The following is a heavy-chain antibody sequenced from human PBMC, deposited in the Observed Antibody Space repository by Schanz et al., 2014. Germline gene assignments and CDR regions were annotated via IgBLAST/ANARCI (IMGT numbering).Heavy chain of an antibody. CDR1: GFTFSSYG. V-gene: IGHV3-30*18. D-gene: IGHD2-8*02. J-gene: IGHJ4*02. CDR3: AKDTGYCHGGACYCFEY. Sequence: QVQLVESGGGVVQPGRSRRLSCEASGFTFSSYGMHWVRQAPGKGLEWVAVISYDGNNEDYADSVKGRFSISRDNSQNTSYLQMDSLRPEDTAVYFCAKDTGYCHGGACYCFEYWGLGILVTVSS. CDR2: ISYDGNNE.